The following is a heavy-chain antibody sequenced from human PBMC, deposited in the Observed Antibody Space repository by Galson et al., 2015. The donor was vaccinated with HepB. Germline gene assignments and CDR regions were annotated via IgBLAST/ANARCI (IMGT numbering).Heavy chain of an antibody. V-gene: IGHV3-30*03. CDR3: ASFSSERVYYYYGRDV. J-gene: IGHJ6*02. D-gene: IGHD1-1*01. CDR1: GFNFSSYG. Sequence: SLRLSCAASGFNFSSYGMHWVRQAPGKGLDWVALISYDGSSKHYADSVKGRFTISRDNSKSTLHLQLNSLRAEDTALYYCASFSSERVYYYYGRDVWGQGTTVTVSS. CDR2: ISYDGSSK.